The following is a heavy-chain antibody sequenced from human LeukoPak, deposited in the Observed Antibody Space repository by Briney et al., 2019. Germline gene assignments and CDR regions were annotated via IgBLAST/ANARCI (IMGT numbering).Heavy chain of an antibody. Sequence: GGSLRLSCAASGLTVSSNYMSWVRQAPGKGLEWVSVIYSGGSTYYADSVKGRFTISRDNSKNTLYLQMNSLRAEDTAVYYCAREVWRSGDYYYYMDVWGKGTTVTVSS. J-gene: IGHJ6*03. D-gene: IGHD2-8*01. CDR3: AREVWRSGDYYYYMDV. CDR1: GLTVSSNY. V-gene: IGHV3-53*01. CDR2: IYSGGST.